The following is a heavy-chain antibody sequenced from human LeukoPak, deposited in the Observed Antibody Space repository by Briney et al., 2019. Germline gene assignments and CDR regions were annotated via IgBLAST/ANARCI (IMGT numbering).Heavy chain of an antibody. J-gene: IGHJ4*02. CDR3: ARDYSGNYYKGFDY. D-gene: IGHD1-26*01. CDR2: ISNDGSNK. Sequence: GGSLRLSCAASGFTFISNAMHWVRQAPGKGLEWVAVISNDGSNKYYADSVKGRFTISRDNSKNTLYLQMNSLRAEDTAVYYCARDYSGNYYKGFDYRGQGTLVTVSS. CDR1: GFTFISNA. V-gene: IGHV3-30-3*01.